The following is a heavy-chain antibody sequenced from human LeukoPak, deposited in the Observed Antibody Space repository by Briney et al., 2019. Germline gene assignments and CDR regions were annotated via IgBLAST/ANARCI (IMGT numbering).Heavy chain of an antibody. J-gene: IGHJ4*02. D-gene: IGHD3-16*01. CDR2: ISGSGGST. Sequence: GGSLRLSCAASGFTFSSYGMSWVRQAPGKGLEWVSAISGSGGSTYYADSVKGRFTISRDNSKNTLYLQMNSLRAEDTAVYYCAKDREGGLRFLDYWGQGTLVTVSS. V-gene: IGHV3-23*01. CDR3: AKDREGGLRFLDY. CDR1: GFTFSSYG.